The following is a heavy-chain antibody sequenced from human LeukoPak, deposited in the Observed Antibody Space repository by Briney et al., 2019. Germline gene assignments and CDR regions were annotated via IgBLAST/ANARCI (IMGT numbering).Heavy chain of an antibody. V-gene: IGHV4-4*07. J-gene: IGHJ4*02. CDR2: IHTSGST. CDR1: GRSISSYY. CDR3: ARAWQWLPLDS. D-gene: IGHD6-19*01. Sequence: SETLSLTCTVSGRSISSYYWTWIRQPAGKGLEWIGRIHTSGSTNYNPSLKSRVTMSADTSKNQFSLKLTSVTAADTAVYYCARAWQWLPLDSWGQGTLVTVSS.